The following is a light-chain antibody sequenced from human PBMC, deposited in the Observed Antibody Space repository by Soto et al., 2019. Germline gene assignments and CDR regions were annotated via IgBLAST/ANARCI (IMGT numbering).Light chain of an antibody. Sequence: DIQMTQSPSTLSASIGDRVTITCRASQSISSYLAWYQQKPGKASKLLISKASSLESGVPSRFSGSGSGTEFTLTISSLQPDDFATYYCQQYNSYSTWTFGQGTRVEIK. J-gene: IGKJ1*01. CDR2: KAS. CDR3: QQYNSYSTWT. CDR1: QSISSY. V-gene: IGKV1-5*03.